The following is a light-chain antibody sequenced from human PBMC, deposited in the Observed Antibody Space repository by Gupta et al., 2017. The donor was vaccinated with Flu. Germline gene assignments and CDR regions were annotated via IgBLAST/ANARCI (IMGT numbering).Light chain of an antibody. V-gene: IGKV1-39*01. Sequence: DIQMTQSPSSLSASVGDRVTITCRASQRISSYLNWYQQKPGKAPKLLIYAASSLQSGVPSRFSGSGSGTDFTLTISSLQPEDFATYYCQQRDSTPLTFGQGTRVEIK. CDR3: QQRDSTPLT. J-gene: IGKJ5*01. CDR1: QRISSY. CDR2: AAS.